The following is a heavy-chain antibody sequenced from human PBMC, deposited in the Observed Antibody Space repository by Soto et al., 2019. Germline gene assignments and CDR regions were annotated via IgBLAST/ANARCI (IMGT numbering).Heavy chain of an antibody. J-gene: IGHJ6*03. CDR2: ISAYNGNT. Sequence: QVPLVQSGAEVKKPGASVKVSCKASGYTFTSYGISWVRQAPGQGLEWMGWISAYNGNTNYAQKLQGRVTMTTATSTSTAYMELRSLRSDDTAVYYCARRNLGYCSSTSCYGDYYYYMDVWGKGTTVTVSS. CDR3: ARRNLGYCSSTSCYGDYYYYMDV. V-gene: IGHV1-18*01. CDR1: GYTFTSYG. D-gene: IGHD2-2*01.